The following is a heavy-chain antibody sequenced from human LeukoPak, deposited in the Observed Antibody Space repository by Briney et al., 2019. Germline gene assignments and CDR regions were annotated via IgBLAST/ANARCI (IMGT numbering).Heavy chain of an antibody. Sequence: GASVKVSCEASGYTFTSYAIHWVRQAPGQRLEWMGWINAGNGNTKYSQKFQGRVTITRDTSASTAYMELRSLRSDDTAVYYCARTSPGDFGVLDYWGQGTLVTVSS. D-gene: IGHD3-3*01. CDR1: GYTFTSYA. V-gene: IGHV1-3*01. CDR3: ARTSPGDFGVLDY. CDR2: INAGNGNT. J-gene: IGHJ4*02.